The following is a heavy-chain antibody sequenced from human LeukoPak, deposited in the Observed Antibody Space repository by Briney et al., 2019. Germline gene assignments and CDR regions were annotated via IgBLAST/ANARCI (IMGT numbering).Heavy chain of an antibody. CDR2: NEASGGAT. CDR1: GFTFSGYA. Sequence: GESLRPFCAASGFTFSGYAIYWVRQAPGKGLEWVSSNEASGGATYYADAVNGRFTISRDNSKITFYQQMNSLRDEDTALYYCAKGSGSGWYGWFAPWGQGTLVTVSS. V-gene: IGHV3-23*01. D-gene: IGHD6-19*01. CDR3: AKGSGSGWYGWFAP. J-gene: IGHJ5*02.